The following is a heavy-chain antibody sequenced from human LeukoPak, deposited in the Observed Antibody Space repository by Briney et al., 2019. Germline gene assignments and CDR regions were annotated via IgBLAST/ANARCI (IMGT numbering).Heavy chain of an antibody. CDR2: ISWNSGNI. D-gene: IGHD5-18*01. V-gene: IGHV3-9*01. J-gene: IGHJ4*02. Sequence: PGGSLRLSCAASGFTVSSNYMSWVRQAPGKGLEWVSGISWNSGNIGYADSVKGRFTISRDNAKNSLYLQMNSLRAEDTALYYCAKDTRGYSYGSYFDYWGQGTLVTVSS. CDR3: AKDTRGYSYGSYFDY. CDR1: GFTVSSNY.